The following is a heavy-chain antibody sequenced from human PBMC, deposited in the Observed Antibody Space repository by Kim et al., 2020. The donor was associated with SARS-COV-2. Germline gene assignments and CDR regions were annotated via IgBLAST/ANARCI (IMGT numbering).Heavy chain of an antibody. J-gene: IGHJ4*02. CDR3: VRSSWLAAWAFFGY. Sequence: SQKFQGRVTITRDTSASTAYMELSSLRSEDTAVYYCVRSSWLAAWAFFGYWGQGTLVTVSS. V-gene: IGHV1-3*01. D-gene: IGHD6-13*01.